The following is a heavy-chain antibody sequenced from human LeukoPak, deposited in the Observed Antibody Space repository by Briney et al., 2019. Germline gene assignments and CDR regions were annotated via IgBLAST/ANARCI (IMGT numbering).Heavy chain of an antibody. Sequence: SETLSLTCTVSGYSISSGYYWGWIRQPPGKGLEWIGSIYHSGSSYYNPSLKSRVTISVDTSKNQFSPRLISVTAADTAVYYCARQFDYWGQGTLVTVSS. CDR2: IYHSGSS. J-gene: IGHJ4*02. CDR1: GYSISSGYY. V-gene: IGHV4-38-2*02. CDR3: ARQFDY.